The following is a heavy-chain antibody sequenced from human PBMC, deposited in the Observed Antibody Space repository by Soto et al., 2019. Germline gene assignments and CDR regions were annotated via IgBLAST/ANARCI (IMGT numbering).Heavy chain of an antibody. D-gene: IGHD4-17*01. V-gene: IGHV4-34*01. CDR2: INHSGST. CDR3: ATVFDL. CDR1: GGSFSGYY. J-gene: IGHJ5*02. Sequence: SETLSLTCAVYGGSFSGYYWTWIRQPPGTGLEWIGEINHSGSTNYNPSLKSRVTISVDTSKNTVNLQMNGLRGEDTAVYYCATVFDLWGQGTLVTVSS.